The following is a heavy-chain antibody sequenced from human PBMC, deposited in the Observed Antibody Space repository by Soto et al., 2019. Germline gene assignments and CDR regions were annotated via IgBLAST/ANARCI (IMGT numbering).Heavy chain of an antibody. CDR1: GDSIGSFY. V-gene: IGHV4-4*07. Sequence: QLQLHESAPGLVKPSETLSPTCIVSGDSIGSFYWGWIRQSAGKGLEWIGSVYSTGGVTYNPALKGRVTISLDRSNNHVSLEMNSVTAADTAVYFCARDLSGTGLDIWGRGTRVSVSS. D-gene: IGHD1-26*01. J-gene: IGHJ6*02. CDR3: ARDLSGTGLDI. CDR2: VYSTGGV.